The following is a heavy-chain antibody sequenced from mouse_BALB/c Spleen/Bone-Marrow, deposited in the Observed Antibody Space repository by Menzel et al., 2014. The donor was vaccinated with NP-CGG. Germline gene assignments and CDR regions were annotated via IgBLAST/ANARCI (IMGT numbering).Heavy chain of an antibody. CDR1: GYTFTNYV. CDR2: INPYNDGT. V-gene: IGHV1-14*01. D-gene: IGHD1-1*01. Sequence: EVQLQQSGPELVKPGASVKMSCKASGYTFTNYVMHWVKQKPGQGLEWIGYINPYNDGTKYNEKFKGKATLTSDKSSGTAYMELSSLASEDSAVYYCARRPSFYGSSYGAMDYRGQGTSVTVSS. CDR3: ARRPSFYGSSYGAMDY. J-gene: IGHJ4*01.